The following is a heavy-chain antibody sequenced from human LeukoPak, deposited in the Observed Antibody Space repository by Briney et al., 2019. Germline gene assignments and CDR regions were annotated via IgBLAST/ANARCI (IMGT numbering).Heavy chain of an antibody. Sequence: GGSLRLSCAASGFTFSSYAMSWVRQAPGKGLEWVSAISGSGGSTYYADSVKGRFTISRHNSKNTLYLQMNSLRAEDTAVYYCAREKVYYYYGMDVWGQGTTVTVSS. CDR1: GFTFSSYA. V-gene: IGHV3-23*01. CDR2: ISGSGGST. J-gene: IGHJ6*02. CDR3: AREKVYYYYGMDV.